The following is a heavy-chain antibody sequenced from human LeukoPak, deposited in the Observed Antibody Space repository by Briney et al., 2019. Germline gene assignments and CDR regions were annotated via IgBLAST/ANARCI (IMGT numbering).Heavy chain of an antibody. CDR1: GGTFSSYA. V-gene: IGHV1-46*01. D-gene: IGHD3-22*01. J-gene: IGHJ4*02. CDR3: ASEGRYDSSGCGY. Sequence: ASVKVSCKASGGTFSSYAISWVRQAPGQGLEWMGIINPSGGSTSYAQKFQGRVTMTRDMSTSTVYMELSSLRSEDTAVYYCASEGRYDSSGCGYWGQGTLVTVSS. CDR2: INPSGGST.